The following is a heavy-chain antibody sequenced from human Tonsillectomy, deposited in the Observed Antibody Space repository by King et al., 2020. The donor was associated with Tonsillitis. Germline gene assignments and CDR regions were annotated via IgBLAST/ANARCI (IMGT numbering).Heavy chain of an antibody. D-gene: IGHD3-9*01. CDR1: GDSVSSNSAA. V-gene: IGHV6-1*01. J-gene: IGHJ6*02. Sequence: VQLQQSGPGLVKPSQTLSLTCAISGDSVSSNSAAWNWIRQSPSRGLEWLGRTYYRSKWYNDYAVSVKSRITINPDTSKNQFSLQLNSVTPEDTAVYYCARYYDILTGCYYYGMDVWGQGTTVTVSS. CDR2: TYYRSKWYN. CDR3: ARYYDILTGCYYYGMDV.